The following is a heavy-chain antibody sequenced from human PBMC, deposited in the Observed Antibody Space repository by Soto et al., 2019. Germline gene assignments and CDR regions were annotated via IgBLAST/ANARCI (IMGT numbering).Heavy chain of an antibody. CDR2: IYPGDSDA. V-gene: IGHV5-51*01. CDR1: GYSFTRYW. CDR3: ALHSSGYDPDWFDP. D-gene: IGHD6-19*01. J-gene: IGHJ5*02. Sequence: GESLKISCKASGYSFTRYWIGWVRQMPGKGLEWMGIIYPGDSDAKYSPSFQGQVTISVDKSISTAYLQWSSLKASDTALYFCALHSSGYDPDWFDPWGQGTLVTVSS.